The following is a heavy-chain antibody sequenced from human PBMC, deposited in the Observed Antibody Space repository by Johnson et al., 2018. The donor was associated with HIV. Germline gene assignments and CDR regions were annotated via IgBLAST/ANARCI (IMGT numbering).Heavy chain of an antibody. J-gene: IGHJ3*02. CDR2: IWYDGSNK. Sequence: QVQLVESGGGVVQPGRSVRLSCAASGFTFSSYGMHWVRQAPGKGLEWVAVIWYDGSNKDYADFVKGRFTVSRDNSKDTLYLQMNSLRAEDTALYYCAKAPGTGGWGASDIWGRGTMVTVSS. CDR1: GFTFSSYG. CDR3: AKAPGTGGWGASDI. D-gene: IGHD1-14*01. V-gene: IGHV3-33*06.